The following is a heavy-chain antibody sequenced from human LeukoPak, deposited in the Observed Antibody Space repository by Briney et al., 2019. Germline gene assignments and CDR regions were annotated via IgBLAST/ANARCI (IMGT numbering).Heavy chain of an antibody. V-gene: IGHV1-24*01. CDR1: GYTLTELS. CDR2: FDPEDGET. Sequence: ASVKVSCKVSGYTLTELSMHWVRQAPGKGLEWMGGFDPEDGETIYAQKFQGRVTMTEDTSTDTAYMELSSLRSEDTAVYYCASGGYDLVNPKGEHAFDIWGQGTMVTVSS. J-gene: IGHJ3*02. CDR3: ASGGYDLVNPKGEHAFDI. D-gene: IGHD1-26*01.